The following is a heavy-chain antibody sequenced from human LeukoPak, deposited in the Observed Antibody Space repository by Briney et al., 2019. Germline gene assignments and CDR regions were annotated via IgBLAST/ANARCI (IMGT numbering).Heavy chain of an antibody. D-gene: IGHD3-9*01. Sequence: SETLSLTCTVSGGSVSSGSYYWSWIRQPPGKGLEWIGYIYYSGSTNYNPSLKSRVTISVDTSKNQFSLKLSSVTAADTAVHYCARDILTGSTTDYWGQGTLVTVSS. CDR3: ARDILTGSTTDY. CDR2: IYYSGST. J-gene: IGHJ4*02. V-gene: IGHV4-61*01. CDR1: GGSVSSGSYY.